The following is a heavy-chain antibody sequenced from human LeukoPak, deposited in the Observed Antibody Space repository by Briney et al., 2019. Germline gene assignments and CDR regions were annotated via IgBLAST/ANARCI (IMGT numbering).Heavy chain of an antibody. CDR1: GFTFSSYA. Sequence: GGSLRLSCVASGFTFSSYAMSWVRQAPGKGLEWVSGISNSGHSTYNADSVKGRFTSTRDNSKNTLYLQMNSLRAEDTAVYYCAKDWRSGYSSDWYSEGYFPHWGQGTLVTVSS. D-gene: IGHD6-25*01. J-gene: IGHJ1*01. CDR3: AKDWRSGYSSDWYSEGYFPH. CDR2: ISNSGHST. V-gene: IGHV3-23*01.